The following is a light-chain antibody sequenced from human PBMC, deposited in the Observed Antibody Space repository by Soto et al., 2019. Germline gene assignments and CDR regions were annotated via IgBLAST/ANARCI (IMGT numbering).Light chain of an antibody. CDR1: NSDVGSYDL. CDR3: YSYAGRSNWV. Sequence: QSVLTQPASVSGSPGQSITISCTGTNSDVGSYDLVSWYQQYPGKAPKLMIYEGSERPSGVSNRFSGSKSGNTASLTISGLQAEDEADYYCYSYAGRSNWVFGGGTKVTVL. V-gene: IGLV2-23*01. J-gene: IGLJ3*02. CDR2: EGS.